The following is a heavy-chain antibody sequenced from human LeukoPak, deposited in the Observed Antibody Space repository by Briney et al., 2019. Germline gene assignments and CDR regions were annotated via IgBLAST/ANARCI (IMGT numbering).Heavy chain of an antibody. CDR3: ARGWRSSSPFDY. Sequence: SETLSLTCTVSGGSISSYYWSWIRQPPGKGLEWIGYIYYSGSTNYNPSLKSRVTISVDKSKNQFSLKLSSVTAADTAVYYCARGWRSSSPFDYWGQGTLVTVSS. CDR2: IYYSGST. J-gene: IGHJ4*02. V-gene: IGHV4-59*12. CDR1: GGSISSYY. D-gene: IGHD6-6*01.